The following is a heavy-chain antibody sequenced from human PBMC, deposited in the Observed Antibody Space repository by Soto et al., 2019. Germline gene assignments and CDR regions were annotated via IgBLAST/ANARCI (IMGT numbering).Heavy chain of an antibody. V-gene: IGHV1-69*01. CDR1: GGTFSSYA. CDR2: IIPISDTT. Sequence: QVQLVQSGAEVKKPGSSVKVFCKASGGTFSSYAISWVRQAPGQGLEWMGGIIPISDTTNYAQKFQGRVTITADESTSTAYMELSSLRSEDTAVYYCARSQGSSTSLEIYYYYYDGMDVWGQGTTVTVSS. J-gene: IGHJ6*02. CDR3: ARSQGSSTSLEIYYYYYDGMDV. D-gene: IGHD2-2*01.